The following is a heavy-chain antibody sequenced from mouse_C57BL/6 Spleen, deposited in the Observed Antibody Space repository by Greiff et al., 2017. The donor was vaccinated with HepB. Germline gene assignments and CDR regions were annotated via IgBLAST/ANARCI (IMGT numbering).Heavy chain of an antibody. CDR2: IYPRSGNT. CDR3: ARGDYGSSYGYFDV. J-gene: IGHJ1*03. D-gene: IGHD1-1*01. Sequence: VKLMESGAELARPGASVKLSCKASGYTFTSYGISWVKQRTGQGLEWIGEIYPRSGNTYYNEKFKGKATLTADKSSSTAYMELRSLTSEDSAVYFCARGDYGSSYGYFDVWGTGTTVTVSS. V-gene: IGHV1-81*01. CDR1: GYTFTSYG.